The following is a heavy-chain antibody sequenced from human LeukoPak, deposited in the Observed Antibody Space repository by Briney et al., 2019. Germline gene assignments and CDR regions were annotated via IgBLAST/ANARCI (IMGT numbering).Heavy chain of an antibody. V-gene: IGHV4-34*01. CDR1: GGSFSGYY. CDR3: ARGPYDYGDYVDPTDYYHGMDV. CDR2: INHSGST. J-gene: IGHJ6*02. D-gene: IGHD4-17*01. Sequence: SETLSLTCAVYGGSFSGYYWSWIRQPPGKGLEWIGEINHSGSTNYNPSLKSRVTISVDTSKNQFSLKLSSVTAADTAVYYCARGPYDYGDYVDPTDYYHGMDVWAKGPRSPSP.